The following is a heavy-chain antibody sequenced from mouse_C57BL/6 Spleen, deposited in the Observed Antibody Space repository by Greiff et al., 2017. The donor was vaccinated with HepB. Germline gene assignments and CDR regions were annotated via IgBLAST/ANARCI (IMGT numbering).Heavy chain of an antibody. J-gene: IGHJ3*01. CDR3: AREDYYYGSSPLFAY. V-gene: IGHV1-72*01. CDR1: GYTFTSYW. CDR2: IDPNSGGT. Sequence: VQLQQPGAELVKPGASVKLSCKASGYTFTSYWMHWVKQRPGRGLEWIGRIDPNSGGTKYNEKFKSKATLTVDKPSSTAYMQLSSLTSEDSAVYYFAREDYYYGSSPLFAYWGQGTLVTVSA. D-gene: IGHD1-1*01.